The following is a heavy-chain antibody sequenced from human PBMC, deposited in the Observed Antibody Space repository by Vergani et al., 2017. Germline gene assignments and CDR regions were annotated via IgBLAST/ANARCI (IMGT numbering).Heavy chain of an antibody. D-gene: IGHD5-24*01. CDR1: GFAFSRYD. J-gene: IGHJ4*01. CDR2: LTASGSGI. V-gene: IGHV3-23*01. Sequence: EVQLLESGGRLVQPGGSLRLSCVASGFAFSRYDMSWVRQAPGKGLEWVSVLTASGSGISYADSVRGRFTISRDNSKNTLFLQMDSLRAEDTAVYYCAKSGWLQHFGAHYFDSWGQGILVTVSS. CDR3: AKSGWLQHFGAHYFDS.